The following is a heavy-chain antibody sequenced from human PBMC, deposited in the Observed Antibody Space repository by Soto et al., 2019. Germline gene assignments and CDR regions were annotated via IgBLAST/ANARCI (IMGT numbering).Heavy chain of an antibody. J-gene: IGHJ4*02. CDR2: INHSGST. D-gene: IGHD3-10*01. Sequence: SETLSLTXAVYGGSFSGYYWSWIRQPPGKGLEWIGEINHSGSTNYNPSLKSRVTISVDTSKNQFSLKLSSVTAADTAVYYCSRGPLWFGESFTFFDYWGQGTLVTVSS. CDR3: SRGPLWFGESFTFFDY. V-gene: IGHV4-34*01. CDR1: GGSFSGYY.